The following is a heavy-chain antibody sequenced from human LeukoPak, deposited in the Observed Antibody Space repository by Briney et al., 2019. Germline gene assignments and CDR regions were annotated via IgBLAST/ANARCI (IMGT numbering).Heavy chain of an antibody. CDR2: ISSSSSYI. Sequence: GGSLRLSCAASGFTFSSYSMNWVRQAPGKGLEWVSSISSSSSYIYYADSVKGRFTISRDNAKNSLYLQMYSLRAEDTAVYYCARDGNFWSGYFVYWGQGTLVTVSS. J-gene: IGHJ4*02. V-gene: IGHV3-21*01. CDR3: ARDGNFWSGYFVY. CDR1: GFTFSSYS. D-gene: IGHD3-3*01.